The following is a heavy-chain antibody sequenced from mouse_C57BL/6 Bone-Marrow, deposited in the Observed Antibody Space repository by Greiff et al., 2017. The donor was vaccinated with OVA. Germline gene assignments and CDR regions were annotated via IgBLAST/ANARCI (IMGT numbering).Heavy chain of an antibody. CDR3: ARSRRYYYGSSSFAY. CDR1: GYTFTSYW. CDR2: INPSNGGT. V-gene: IGHV1-53*01. Sequence: VQLQQPGTELVKPGASVKLSCKASGYTFTSYWMHWVKQRPGQGLEWIGNINPSNGGTNYNEKFKSKATLTVDKSSSTAYMQLSSLTSEDSAVYYCARSRRYYYGSSSFAYWGQGTLVTVSA. J-gene: IGHJ3*01. D-gene: IGHD1-1*01.